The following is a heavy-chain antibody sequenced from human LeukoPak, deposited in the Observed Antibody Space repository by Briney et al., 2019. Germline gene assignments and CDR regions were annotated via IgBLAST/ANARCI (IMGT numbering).Heavy chain of an antibody. D-gene: IGHD3-22*01. CDR1: GGSISNYY. Sequence: KASETLSLTCTVSGGSISNYYWSWIRQPAGKGLEWIGRIYTSGSTNYNPSLKSRVTMSVDTSKNQFSLKLSSVTAADTAVYYCARGDYYDSRHFDLWGRGTLVTVSS. CDR2: IYTSGST. J-gene: IGHJ2*01. V-gene: IGHV4-4*07. CDR3: ARGDYYDSRHFDL.